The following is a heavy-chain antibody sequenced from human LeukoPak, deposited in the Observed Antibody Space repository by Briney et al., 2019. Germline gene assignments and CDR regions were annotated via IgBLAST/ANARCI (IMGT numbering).Heavy chain of an antibody. CDR3: ARGRRSGVVIHYYYYMDV. D-gene: IGHD3-3*01. V-gene: IGHV4-59*01. Sequence: SETLSLTCTVSGGSISSYYWSWIRQPPGKGLEWIGCIYYSGSTNYNPSLKSRVTISVDTSKNQFSLKLSSVTAADTAVYYCARGRRSGVVIHYYYYMDVWGKGTTVTVSS. J-gene: IGHJ6*03. CDR1: GGSISSYY. CDR2: IYYSGST.